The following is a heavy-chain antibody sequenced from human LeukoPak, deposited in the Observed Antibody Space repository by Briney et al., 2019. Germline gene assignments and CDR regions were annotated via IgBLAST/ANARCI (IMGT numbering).Heavy chain of an antibody. J-gene: IGHJ4*02. V-gene: IGHV4-39*07. D-gene: IGHD3-3*01. CDR2: IYYSGST. CDR1: GGSISSSSYY. CDR3: ARDQFWSGYYTPDY. Sequence: SETLSLTCTVSGGSISSSSYYWGWIRQPPGKGLEWIGSIYYSGSTYYNPSHKSRVTISVDTSKNQFSLRLSSVTAADTAVYYCARDQFWSGYYTPDYWGQGTLVTVSS.